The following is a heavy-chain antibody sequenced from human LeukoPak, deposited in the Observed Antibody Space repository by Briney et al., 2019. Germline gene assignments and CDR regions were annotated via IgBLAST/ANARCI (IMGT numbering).Heavy chain of an antibody. J-gene: IGHJ3*02. CDR1: GFTFSSYG. Sequence: GGSLRLSCAASGFTFSSYGMSWVRQAPGKGLEWVSAISGSGGSTYYADSVKGRFTISRDNSKNTLYLQMNSLRAEDMALYYCAKDIGRLWYDQNAFDIWGQGTMVTVSS. CDR3: AKDIGRLWYDQNAFDI. D-gene: IGHD3-10*01. V-gene: IGHV3-23*01. CDR2: ISGSGGST.